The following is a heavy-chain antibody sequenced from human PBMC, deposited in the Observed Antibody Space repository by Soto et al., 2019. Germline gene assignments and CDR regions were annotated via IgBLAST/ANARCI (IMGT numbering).Heavy chain of an antibody. CDR1: GGTFSSYA. D-gene: IGHD2-2*01. Sequence: QVQLVQSGAEVKKPGSSVKVSCKASGGTFSSYAISWVRQAPGQGLEWMGGIIPIFGTANYAQKFQGRVTXTXDXXTSTAYMELRSLKSADTAVYYCASYPFQPYYGMDVWGQGTTVTVSS. CDR2: IIPIFGTA. J-gene: IGHJ6*02. CDR3: ASYPFQPYYGMDV. V-gene: IGHV1-69*05.